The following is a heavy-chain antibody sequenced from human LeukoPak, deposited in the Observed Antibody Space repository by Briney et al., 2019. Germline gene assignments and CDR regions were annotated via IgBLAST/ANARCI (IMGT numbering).Heavy chain of an antibody. D-gene: IGHD2-15*01. CDR3: AKEIDTLGTNAFDI. J-gene: IGHJ3*02. Sequence: PGVSLRLSCAASGFTFDDYAMHWVRQAPGKGLEWVSLISGDGGSTYYADSERGRFTISRDNSKNSLYLQMDSLRTEDTAFYYCAKEIDTLGTNAFDIWGQGTMVTVSS. CDR1: GFTFDDYA. V-gene: IGHV3-43*02. CDR2: ISGDGGST.